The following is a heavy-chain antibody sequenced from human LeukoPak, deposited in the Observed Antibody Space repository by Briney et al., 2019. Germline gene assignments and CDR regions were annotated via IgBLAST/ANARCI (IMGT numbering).Heavy chain of an antibody. CDR3: TRGSGWYPDY. V-gene: IGHV3-7*04. Sequence: GGSLRLSCAASGFTVSSNYMSWVRQAPGKGLEWVANINQDGREKNYVDSVKGRFTIFRDNAKNSLYLQMNSLRVEDTAVFYCTRGSGWYPDYWGQGTLVTVSS. D-gene: IGHD6-19*01. J-gene: IGHJ4*02. CDR1: GFTVSSNY. CDR2: INQDGREK.